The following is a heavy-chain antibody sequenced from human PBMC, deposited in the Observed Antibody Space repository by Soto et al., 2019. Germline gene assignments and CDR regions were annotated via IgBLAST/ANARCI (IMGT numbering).Heavy chain of an antibody. V-gene: IGHV3-33*01. CDR1: GFTFSSYG. Sequence: HPGGSLRLSCAASGFTFSSYGMHRVRQAPGKGLEWVAVIWYDGSNKYYADSVKGRFTISRDNSKNTLYLQMNSLRAEDTAVYYCAREMDTAMVLSIDYWGQGTLVTVSS. J-gene: IGHJ4*02. CDR3: AREMDTAMVLSIDY. CDR2: IWYDGSNK. D-gene: IGHD5-18*01.